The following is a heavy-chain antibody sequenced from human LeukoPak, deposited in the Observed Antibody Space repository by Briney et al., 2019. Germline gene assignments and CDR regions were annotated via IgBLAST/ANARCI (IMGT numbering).Heavy chain of an antibody. CDR2: IWFDGSNK. J-gene: IGHJ4*02. CDR1: GFTFSSYG. Sequence: GSLRLSCAASGFTFSSYGMEWVRQAPGKGLEWVAIIWFDGSNKFYADSVKGRFTISRDNSKNTLYVQMNSLRADDTAVYYCARGELNSLDFWGQGTLVTVSS. V-gene: IGHV3-33*01. D-gene: IGHD4-23*01. CDR3: ARGELNSLDF.